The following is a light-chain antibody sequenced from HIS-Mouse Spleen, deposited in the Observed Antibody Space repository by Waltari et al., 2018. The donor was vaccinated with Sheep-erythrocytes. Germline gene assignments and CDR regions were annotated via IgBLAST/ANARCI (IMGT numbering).Light chain of an antibody. Sequence: DIQLTQSPSFRSASVGDIFTITCRASQGISSYLDWYQQKPGKAPKLLIYAASTLQSGVPSRFSGSGSGTEFTLTISSLQPEDFATYYCQQLNSYPHTFGQGTKLEIK. V-gene: IGKV1-9*01. J-gene: IGKJ2*01. CDR2: AAS. CDR3: QQLNSYPHT. CDR1: QGISSY.